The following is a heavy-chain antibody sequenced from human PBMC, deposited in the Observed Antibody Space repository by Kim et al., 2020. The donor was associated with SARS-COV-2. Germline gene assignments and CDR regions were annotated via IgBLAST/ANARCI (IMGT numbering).Heavy chain of an antibody. J-gene: IGHJ5*02. CDR3: ARDGDTAMVRSYYYGA. V-gene: IGHV3-11*05. Sequence: GGSLRLSCAASGFTFSDYYMSWIRQAPGKGLEWVSYISNSSLYTNYADSVKGRFTISRDNAKNSLYLQMNSLRAEDTAVYYCARDGDTAMVRSYYYGAWGQGTLVTVSS. D-gene: IGHD5-18*01. CDR2: ISNSSLYT. CDR1: GFTFSDYY.